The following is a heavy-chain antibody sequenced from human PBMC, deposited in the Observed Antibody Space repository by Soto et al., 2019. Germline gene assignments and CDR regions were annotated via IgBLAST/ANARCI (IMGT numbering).Heavy chain of an antibody. V-gene: IGHV1-2*04. D-gene: IGHD6-13*01. CDR2: INPNSGGT. Sequence: GASVKVSCKASGYTFTGYNIHWVRQVPGQGLEWMGWINPNSGGTNYAQKFQGWVTMTRDTSISTAYMELSRLRSDDTAVYYCARSRGQQLGIDFDYWGQGTLVTAPQ. CDR3: ARSRGQQLGIDFDY. CDR1: GYTFTGYN. J-gene: IGHJ4*02.